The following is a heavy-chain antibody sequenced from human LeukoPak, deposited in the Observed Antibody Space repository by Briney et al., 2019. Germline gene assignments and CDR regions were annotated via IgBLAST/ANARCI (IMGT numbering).Heavy chain of an antibody. CDR2: LSSSSSTI. Sequence: GGSLRLSCVTSGFTFNTHSMNWVRQAPGKGLEWVSYLSSSSSTIYYADSVKGRFTISRDNAKNSLYLQMNSLRAEDTAVYYCAREFSGCDYWGQGTLVTVSS. CDR3: AREFSGCDY. D-gene: IGHD6-19*01. CDR1: GFTFNTHS. V-gene: IGHV3-48*01. J-gene: IGHJ4*02.